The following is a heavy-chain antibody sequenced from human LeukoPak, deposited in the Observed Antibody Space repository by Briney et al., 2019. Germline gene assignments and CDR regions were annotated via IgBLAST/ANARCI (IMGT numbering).Heavy chain of an antibody. Sequence: ASVKVSCKASGYTFTSYYMHWVRQAPGQGLEWMGIINPSGGSTSYAQKFQGRVTMTRDTSTSTVYMELSSLRSEDTAVYYCARDLVQTTLSYYYYYGMDVWGRGTTVTVSS. J-gene: IGHJ6*02. CDR1: GYTFTSYY. CDR2: INPSGGST. CDR3: ARDLVQTTLSYYYYYGMDV. D-gene: IGHD1-1*01. V-gene: IGHV1-46*01.